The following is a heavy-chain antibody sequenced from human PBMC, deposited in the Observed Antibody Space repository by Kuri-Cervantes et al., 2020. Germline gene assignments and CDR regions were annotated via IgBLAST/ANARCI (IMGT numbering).Heavy chain of an antibody. CDR1: GFTFSSHW. D-gene: IGHD3-3*01. Sequence: GESLKISCAASGFTFSSHWMSWVRQAPGKGLEWVAVISYDGSNKYYADSVKGRFTISRDNSKNTLYLQMNSLRAEDTAVYYCARDPITIFGVVTHGFDYWGQGTLVTVSS. CDR3: ARDPITIFGVVTHGFDY. CDR2: ISYDGSNK. J-gene: IGHJ4*02. V-gene: IGHV3-30-3*01.